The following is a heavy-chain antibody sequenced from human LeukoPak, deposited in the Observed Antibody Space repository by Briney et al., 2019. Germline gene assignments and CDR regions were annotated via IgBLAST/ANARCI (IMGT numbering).Heavy chain of an antibody. Sequence: SETLSLTCTVSGGSISSYYWSWLRQPPGKGLEWIGYIYTSGGTNYSPSLKSRVIISVDTSKNQFSLKLTSVTAADTAVYFCARHRSVSAYEAFHIWGQGTMVTVSS. V-gene: IGHV4-4*09. CDR1: GGSISSYY. CDR3: ARHRSVSAYEAFHI. D-gene: IGHD2-21*01. CDR2: IYTSGGT. J-gene: IGHJ3*02.